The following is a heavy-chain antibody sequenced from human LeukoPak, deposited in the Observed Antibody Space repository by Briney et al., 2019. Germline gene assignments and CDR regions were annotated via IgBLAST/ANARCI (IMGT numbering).Heavy chain of an antibody. J-gene: IGHJ5*02. D-gene: IGHD3-22*01. CDR2: IIPIFGTA. V-gene: IGHV1-69*06. CDR1: GGTFSSYA. CDR3: ARGPYYDSSGYRSNWFDP. Sequence: SVKVSCKASGGTFSSYAISWVRQAPGQGLEWMGGIIPIFGTANYAQKFQGRVTITADKSTSTAYMELSSLRSEDTAVYYCARGPYYDSSGYRSNWFDPWGQGTLATVSS.